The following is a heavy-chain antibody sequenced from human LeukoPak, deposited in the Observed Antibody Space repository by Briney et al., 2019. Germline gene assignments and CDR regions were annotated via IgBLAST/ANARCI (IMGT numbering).Heavy chain of an antibody. D-gene: IGHD3-3*01. CDR2: IKQDGSEK. CDR3: ARAAEYYDFWSGYYPYYFDY. J-gene: IGHJ4*02. Sequence: GGSLRLSCAASGFTFSSYWMGWVRQAPGKGLEWVANIKQDGSEKYYVDSVKGRFTISRDSAKNSLYLQMNSLRAEDTAVYYCARAAEYYDFWSGYYPYYFDYWGQGTLVTVSS. CDR1: GFTFSSYW. V-gene: IGHV3-7*01.